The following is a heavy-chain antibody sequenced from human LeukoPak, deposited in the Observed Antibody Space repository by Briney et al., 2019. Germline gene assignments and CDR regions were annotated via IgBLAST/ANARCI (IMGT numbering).Heavy chain of an antibody. CDR1: GFTFSTYW. CDR3: ARQKQSHGNFDY. V-gene: IGHV3-74*01. J-gene: IGHJ4*02. D-gene: IGHD1-26*01. CDR2: VNGDGSST. Sequence: PGGSLRLSCAASGFTFSTYWMHWVRQAPGKGLVWVSRVNGDGSSTNYADSVKGRFTISRENAKNSLYLQMNSLRAEDTAMYYCARQKQSHGNFDYWGQGALVTVSS.